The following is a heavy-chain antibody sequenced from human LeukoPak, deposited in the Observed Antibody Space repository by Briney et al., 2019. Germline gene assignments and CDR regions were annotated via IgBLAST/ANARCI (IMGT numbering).Heavy chain of an antibody. V-gene: IGHV3-11*01. J-gene: IGHJ6*03. D-gene: IGHD2-15*01. CDR3: AKALDIVVVGYMDV. CDR2: ISSNSNYI. CDR1: GFTFSDYY. Sequence: GGSLRLSCAASGFTFSDYYMNWIRQSREKGLEWVSSISSNSNYIYYADSVKGRFTISRDNAKNSLYLQMNSLRTEDTALYYCAKALDIVVVGYMDVWGKGTTVTVSS.